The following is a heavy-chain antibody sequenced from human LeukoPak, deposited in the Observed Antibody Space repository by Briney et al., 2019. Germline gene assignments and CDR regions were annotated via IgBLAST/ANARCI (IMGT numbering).Heavy chain of an antibody. V-gene: IGHV3-21*01. J-gene: IGHJ4*02. CDR2: ISSSSSYI. Sequence: SGGSLRLSCAASGFTFSSYSMTWVRQAPGKGLEWVSSISSSSSYIYYADSVKGRFTISRDNAKNSLYLQMNSLRAEDTAVYYCARGSVLRFLEWLPTRPFDYWGQGTLVTVSS. CDR3: ARGSVLRFLEWLPTRPFDY. D-gene: IGHD3-3*01. CDR1: GFTFSSYS.